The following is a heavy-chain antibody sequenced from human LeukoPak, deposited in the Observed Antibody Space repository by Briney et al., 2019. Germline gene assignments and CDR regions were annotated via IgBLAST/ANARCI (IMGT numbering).Heavy chain of an antibody. Sequence: GGSLRLSCAASGFTFSNAWMSWVRQAPGKGLEWVGRIKSRTDGGTTDYAAPVKGRFTISRDDSKNTLYLQMNSLKTEDTAVYYCTTYDFWSVSYAFDIWGQGTMVTVSS. CDR2: IKSRTDGGTT. J-gene: IGHJ3*02. CDR3: TTYDFWSVSYAFDI. CDR1: GFTFSNAW. D-gene: IGHD3-3*01. V-gene: IGHV3-15*01.